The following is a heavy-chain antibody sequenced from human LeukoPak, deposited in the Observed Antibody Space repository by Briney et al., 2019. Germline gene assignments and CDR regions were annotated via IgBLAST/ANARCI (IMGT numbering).Heavy chain of an antibody. J-gene: IGHJ3*02. CDR1: GYSISSGYY. V-gene: IGHV4-38-2*02. CDR3: ARVNYYDTSGYSRGAFDI. Sequence: PSETLSLTCTVSGYSISSGYYWGWIRQPPGKGLEWIGSIYHSGTTYCDPSLKSRVTISVDTSKNQFSLKLSSVTAADTAFYYCARVNYYDTSGYSRGAFDIWGQGTMVTVSS. D-gene: IGHD3-22*01. CDR2: IYHSGTT.